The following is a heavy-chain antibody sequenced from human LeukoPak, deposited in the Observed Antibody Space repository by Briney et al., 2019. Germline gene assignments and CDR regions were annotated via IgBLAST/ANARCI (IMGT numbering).Heavy chain of an antibody. CDR3: ASLTGSFYIGYS. CDR1: GAYISGTRHY. CDR2: IYYTGNI. J-gene: IGHJ4*02. D-gene: IGHD1-26*01. Sequence: PSETLSLTCTDSGAYISGTRHYWGWIRQPPGRGLEWIASIYYTGNIYYNSSLRSRVTISLDTSKNQFSLRLSSVTAADRAVYYCASLTGSFYIGYSWGQGALVTVSS. V-gene: IGHV4-39*01.